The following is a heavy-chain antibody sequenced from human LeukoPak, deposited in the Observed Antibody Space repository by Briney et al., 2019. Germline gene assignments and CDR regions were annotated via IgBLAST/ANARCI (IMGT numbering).Heavy chain of an antibody. D-gene: IGHD7-27*01. CDR2: ISWNSGSI. J-gene: IGHJ4*02. Sequence: GRSLRLSCAASGFTFDDYAMHWVRQAPGKGLEWVSGISWNSGSIGYADSVKGRFTISRDNAKNSLYLQMNSLRAEDTAVYYCATTGVIWGQGTLVTVSS. CDR1: GFTFDDYA. V-gene: IGHV3-9*01. CDR3: ATTGVI.